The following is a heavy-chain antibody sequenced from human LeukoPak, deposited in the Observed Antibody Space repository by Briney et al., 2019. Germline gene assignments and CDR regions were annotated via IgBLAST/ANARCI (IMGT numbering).Heavy chain of an antibody. D-gene: IGHD3-22*01. J-gene: IGHJ4*02. Sequence: SETLSLTCTVSGGSISSHYWSWIRQPPGKGLEWIGYIYYSGSTNYNPSLKSRVTISVDTSKNQFSLKLSSVTAADTAVYYCARGGVDYDSSGSFDYWGQGTLVTVSS. V-gene: IGHV4-59*11. CDR1: GGSISSHY. CDR3: ARGGVDYDSSGSFDY. CDR2: IYYSGST.